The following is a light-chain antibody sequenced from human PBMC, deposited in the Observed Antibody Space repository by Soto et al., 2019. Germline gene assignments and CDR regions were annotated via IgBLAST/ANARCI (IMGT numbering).Light chain of an antibody. CDR2: DVS. CDR1: QSVSRRY. V-gene: IGKV3-20*01. J-gene: IGKJ4*01. Sequence: IVLTQSPDTLSLSPGQRATLSCRASQSVSRRYLAWYQQKPGQAPILLIYDVSERASDIPDRFSGSGSGTDFTLTINRLVHEDVEVYYCQYQGSFGGGTKVEIK. CDR3: QYQGS.